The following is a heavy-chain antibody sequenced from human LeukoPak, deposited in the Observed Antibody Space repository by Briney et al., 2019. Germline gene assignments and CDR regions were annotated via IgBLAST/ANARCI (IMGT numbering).Heavy chain of an antibody. CDR1: GLTFRNYN. CDR2: ISSSSSTI. D-gene: IGHD6-19*01. Sequence: GGSLRLSCAASGLTFRNYNMNWVRHAPGKGLEWISYISSSSSTIYYADSVKGQFTISRDNAQDSLYLQMTSLRDEDTAVYYCATWIVDGSLFNSWGQGTLVTVSS. V-gene: IGHV3-48*02. CDR3: ATWIVDGSLFNS. J-gene: IGHJ4*02.